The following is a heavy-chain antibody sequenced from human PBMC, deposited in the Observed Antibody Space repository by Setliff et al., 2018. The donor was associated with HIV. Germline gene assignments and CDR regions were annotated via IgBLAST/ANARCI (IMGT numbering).Heavy chain of an antibody. Sequence: SETLSLTCTVSGGSVSNTTYYWGWIRQPPGKGLEWIGNIYYTGSTYYNPSLKSRVTVSVDTSKNQFSLKLTSVTVADTAVFYCARAGIKEDAFDIWGQGTLVTVSS. CDR1: GGSVSNTTYY. V-gene: IGHV4-39*02. CDR2: IYYTGST. CDR3: ARAGIKEDAFDI. D-gene: IGHD3-10*01. J-gene: IGHJ4*02.